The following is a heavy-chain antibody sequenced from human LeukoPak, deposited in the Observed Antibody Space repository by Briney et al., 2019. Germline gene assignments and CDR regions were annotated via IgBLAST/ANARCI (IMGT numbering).Heavy chain of an antibody. CDR1: GYTFTSYG. CDR3: ARDKAVTTEVTQYFQH. Sequence: AASVKVSCKASGYTFTSYGISWVRQAPGQGLEWMGWISAYNGYTDYAQNLQFRVTMTTDTSTSTAYMELRSLRSDDTAVYYCARDKAVTTEVTQYFQHWGQGTLVTVSS. D-gene: IGHD4-23*01. J-gene: IGHJ1*01. CDR2: ISAYNGYT. V-gene: IGHV1-18*01.